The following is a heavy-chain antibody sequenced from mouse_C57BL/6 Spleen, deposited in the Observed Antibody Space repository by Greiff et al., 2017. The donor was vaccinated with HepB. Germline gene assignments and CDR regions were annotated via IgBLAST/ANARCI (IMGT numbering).Heavy chain of an antibody. CDR1: GFTFSDYG. Sequence: EVKLMESGGGLVKPGGSLKLSCAASGFTFSDYGMHWVRQAPEKGLEWVAYISSGSSTIYYADTVKGRFTISRDNAKNTLFLQMTSLRSEDTAMYYCARDRLTGTGAWFAYWGLGTLVTVSA. J-gene: IGHJ3*01. V-gene: IGHV5-17*01. CDR3: ARDRLTGTGAWFAY. CDR2: ISSGSSTI. D-gene: IGHD4-1*01.